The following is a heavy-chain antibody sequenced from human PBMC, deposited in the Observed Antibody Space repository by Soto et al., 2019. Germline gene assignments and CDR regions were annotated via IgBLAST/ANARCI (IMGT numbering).Heavy chain of an antibody. D-gene: IGHD3-3*01. Sequence: GGSLRLSCAASGFTFSSYAMSWVRQAPGKGLEWVSAISGSGGSTYYADSVKGRFTISRDNSKNTLYLQMNSLRAEDTAVYYCAKDGGSITIFGVPSAIDYWGQGTLVTVSS. V-gene: IGHV3-23*01. CDR1: GFTFSSYA. J-gene: IGHJ4*02. CDR2: ISGSGGST. CDR3: AKDGGSITIFGVPSAIDY.